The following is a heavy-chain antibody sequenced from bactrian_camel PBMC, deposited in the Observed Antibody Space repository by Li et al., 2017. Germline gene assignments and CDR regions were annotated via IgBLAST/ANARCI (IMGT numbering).Heavy chain of an antibody. V-gene: IGHV3S40*01. CDR2: IDTIGGT. CDR1: GFTVSSYP. J-gene: IGHJ4*01. D-gene: IGHD2*01. CDR3: AASRGGSWKILASYDY. Sequence: VQLVESGGALVQPGGSLRLSCAASGFTVSSYPMSWVRQAPGKGLEWVSRIDTIGGTYYSDSVKGRFTISREDAKSTVHLQMNNLKPEDSALYYCAASRGGSWKILASYDYWGQGTQVTVS.